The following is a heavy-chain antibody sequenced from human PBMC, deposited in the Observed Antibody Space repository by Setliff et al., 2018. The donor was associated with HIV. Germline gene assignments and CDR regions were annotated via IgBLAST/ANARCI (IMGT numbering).Heavy chain of an antibody. J-gene: IGHJ6*02. D-gene: IGHD3-10*01. V-gene: IGHV1-18*01. CDR3: ARDNVRGPTNAMDV. CDR2: ISGYNTDT. CDR1: GYRFSTFG. Sequence: ASVKVSCKASGYRFSTFGISWVRQAPGQGLEWMGWISGYNTDTDYAQKFQGRVSMTTDISTNTAYMELRSLRSDDTAVYYCARDNVRGPTNAMDVWGQGTTVTVSS.